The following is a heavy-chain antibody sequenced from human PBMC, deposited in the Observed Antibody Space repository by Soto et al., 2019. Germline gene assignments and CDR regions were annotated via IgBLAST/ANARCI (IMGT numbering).Heavy chain of an antibody. J-gene: IGHJ3*02. V-gene: IGHV3-33*01. CDR1: GFSFSNSV. Sequence: GGSLRLSCAASGFSFSNSVIHWVRQAPGRGLEWVAVISTDETNEDYADSVKGRFTISRDNSKSTLYLQMNSLRAEDTAVYYCARGFLKLEGGAFDIWGQGTMVTV. D-gene: IGHD3-16*01. CDR2: ISTDETNE. CDR3: ARGFLKLEGGAFDI.